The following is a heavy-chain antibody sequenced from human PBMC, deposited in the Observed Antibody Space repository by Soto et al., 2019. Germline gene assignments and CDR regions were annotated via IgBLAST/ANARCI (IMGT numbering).Heavy chain of an antibody. D-gene: IGHD6-19*01. CDR3: ARDMGYSSGWYDGGGGGMYYYYGMDV. V-gene: IGHV1-2*04. Sequence: GASVTVDFTASGYGSTGYFMHLVRQETGQGLEWMGWINPNSGGTNYAQKFQGWVTMTRDTSISTAYMELSRLRSDDTAVYYCARDMGYSSGWYDGGGGGMYYYYGMDVWGQGTTVTVSS. J-gene: IGHJ6*02. CDR2: INPNSGGT. CDR1: GYGSTGYF.